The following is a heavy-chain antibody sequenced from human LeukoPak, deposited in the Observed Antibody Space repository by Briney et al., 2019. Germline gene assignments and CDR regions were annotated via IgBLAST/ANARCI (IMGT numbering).Heavy chain of an antibody. D-gene: IGHD4-23*01. V-gene: IGHV3-53*01. CDR1: GFTVSSNY. CDR3: ARFYGGNSGTHFDY. Sequence: GGSLRLSCAASGFTVSSNYMSWVRQAPGKGLEWVSVIYSGGSAYYADSVKGRFTISRDNSKNTLHLQMNSLRAEDTAVYYCARFYGGNSGTHFDYWGQGTLVTVSS. J-gene: IGHJ4*02. CDR2: IYSGGSA.